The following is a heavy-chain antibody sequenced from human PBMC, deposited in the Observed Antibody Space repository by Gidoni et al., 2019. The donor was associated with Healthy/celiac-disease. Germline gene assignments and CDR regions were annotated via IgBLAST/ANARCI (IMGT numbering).Heavy chain of an antibody. Sequence: EVQLLESGGGLVQPGGSLRLSCAASGFTFSSYAMSWVRQAPGKGLEWVSAISGRGGRTYYADSVKGRFTISRDNSKNTLYLQMNSLRAEDTAVYYCATYYDSSGCLGGYWGQGTLVTVSS. V-gene: IGHV3-23*01. CDR2: ISGRGGRT. D-gene: IGHD3-22*01. J-gene: IGHJ4*02. CDR3: ATYYDSSGCLGGY. CDR1: GFTFSSYA.